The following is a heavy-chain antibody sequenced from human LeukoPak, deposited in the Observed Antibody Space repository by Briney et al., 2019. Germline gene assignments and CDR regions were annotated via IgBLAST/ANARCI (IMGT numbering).Heavy chain of an antibody. CDR2: IIPILGIA. V-gene: IGHV1-69*04. Sequence: SVKVSCKASGGTFSSYAISWVRQAPGQGLEWMGRIIPILGIANYAQKFQGRVTITADKSTSTAYMELSSLRSEDTAVYYCASPSVDSSGFYLDYWGQGTLVTVSS. D-gene: IGHD3-22*01. CDR1: GGTFSSYA. J-gene: IGHJ4*02. CDR3: ASPSVDSSGFYLDY.